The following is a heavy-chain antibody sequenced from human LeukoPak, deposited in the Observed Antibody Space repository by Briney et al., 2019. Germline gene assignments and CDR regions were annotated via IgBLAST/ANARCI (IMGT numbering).Heavy chain of an antibody. V-gene: IGHV3-48*01. J-gene: IGHJ4*02. D-gene: IGHD3-22*01. CDR3: ARGGGSGYRFDY. CDR1: GFTFSSYS. Sequence: GGSLRLSCAASGFTFSSYSMNWGRDAPRKGLGCVSYISSSSSTINCADSVKGRFTISRDNAKNSLYLQMNSLRAEDTAVYYCARGGGSGYRFDYWGQGTLVTVSS. CDR2: ISSSSSTI.